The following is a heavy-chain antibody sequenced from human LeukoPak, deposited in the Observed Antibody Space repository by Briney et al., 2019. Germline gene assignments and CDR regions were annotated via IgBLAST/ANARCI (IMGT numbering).Heavy chain of an antibody. V-gene: IGHV3-48*04. CDR1: GFTFSSYS. J-gene: IGHJ4*02. D-gene: IGHD5-18*01. CDR2: ISGSSSTI. CDR3: ARVGYSLDY. Sequence: GGSLRLSCAASGFTFSSYSMNWVRQAPGKGLEWVSYISGSSSTIYYADSVKGRFTISRDNAKNSLYLQMNSLRAEDTAVYCCARVGYSLDYWGQGTLVTVSS.